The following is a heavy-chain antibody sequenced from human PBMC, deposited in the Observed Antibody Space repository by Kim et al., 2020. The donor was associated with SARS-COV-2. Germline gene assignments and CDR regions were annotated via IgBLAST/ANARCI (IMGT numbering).Heavy chain of an antibody. Sequence: GESLQISCKGSGYSFTSYWISWVRQMPGKGLEWMGRIDPSDSYTNYSPSFQGHVTISADKSISTAYLQWSSLKASDTAMYYCARRGPHLPVAEDYWGQGTLVTVSS. D-gene: IGHD6-19*01. CDR2: IDPSDSYT. V-gene: IGHV5-10-1*01. CDR3: ARRGPHLPVAEDY. CDR1: GYSFTSYW. J-gene: IGHJ4*02.